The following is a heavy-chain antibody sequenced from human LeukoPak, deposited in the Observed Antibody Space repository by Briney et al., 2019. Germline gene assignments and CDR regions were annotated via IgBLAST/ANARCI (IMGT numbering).Heavy chain of an antibody. V-gene: IGHV1-69*06. CDR3: ATEYGSGSYYIYDY. CDR1: GYTFTGYY. Sequence: ASVKVSCKASGYTFTGYYMHWVRQAPGQGLEWMGGIIPIFGTANYAQKFQGRVTITADKSTSTAYMELSSLRSEDTAVYYCATEYGSGSYYIYDYWGQGTLVTVSS. D-gene: IGHD3-10*01. CDR2: IIPIFGTA. J-gene: IGHJ4*02.